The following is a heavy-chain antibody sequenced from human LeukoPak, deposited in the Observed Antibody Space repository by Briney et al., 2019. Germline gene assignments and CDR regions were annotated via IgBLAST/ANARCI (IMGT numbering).Heavy chain of an antibody. V-gene: IGHV4-30-2*01. CDR2: IYHSGST. CDR3: ARVTRTAPFGVVILYFDY. J-gene: IGHJ4*02. Sequence: SETLSLTCTVSGGSISSGGYYWSWIRQPPGKGLEWIGYIYHSGSTYYNPSLKSRVTISVDRSKNQFSLKLSSVTAADTAVYYCARVTRTAPFGVVILYFDYWGQGTLVTVSS. D-gene: IGHD3-3*01. CDR1: GGSISSGGYY.